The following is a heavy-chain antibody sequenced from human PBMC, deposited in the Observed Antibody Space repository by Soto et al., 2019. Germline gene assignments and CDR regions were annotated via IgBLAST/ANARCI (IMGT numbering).Heavy chain of an antibody. V-gene: IGHV6-1*01. CDR3: ARLSSSWYVRNYYGMDV. J-gene: IGHJ6*02. Sequence: PSQTLSLTCAISGDSVSSNSAAWNWIRQSPSRGLEWLGRTYYRSKWYNDYAVSVKSRITINPDTSKNQFSLQLNSVTPEDTAVYYCARLSSSWYVRNYYGMDVWGQGTTVTVS. CDR2: TYYRSKWYN. CDR1: GDSVSSNSAA. D-gene: IGHD6-13*01.